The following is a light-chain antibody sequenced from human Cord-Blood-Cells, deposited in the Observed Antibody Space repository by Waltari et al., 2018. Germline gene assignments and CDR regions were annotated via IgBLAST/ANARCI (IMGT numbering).Light chain of an antibody. J-gene: IGLJ2*01. Sequence: FMLTQPHSVSESPGKTVTISCTRSRASIASNYVPGYQQRPGSSPTSVIHEDNQRPAGAPDRLPGPTASSSNAASRTISGLKTEDEADYDWKSYDSSKLVVFGGGTKLTVL. CDR3: KSYDSSKLVV. CDR2: EDN. V-gene: IGLV6-57*01. CDR1: RASIASNY.